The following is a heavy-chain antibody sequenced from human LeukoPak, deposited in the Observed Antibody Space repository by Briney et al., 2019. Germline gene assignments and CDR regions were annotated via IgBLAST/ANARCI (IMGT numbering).Heavy chain of an antibody. CDR3: ARDHRYAFDN. V-gene: IGHV3-11*06. J-gene: IGHJ4*01. CDR1: GFTFSNYA. Sequence: PGGSLRLSCAASGFTFSNYAMSWVRQAPERGLEWISYIGISSGNTKYAGSVKGRFTISRDKARNSLYLQMSSLRVEDTAVYYCARDHRYAFDNWGHGTLVTVSS. D-gene: IGHD5-12*01. CDR2: IGISSGNT.